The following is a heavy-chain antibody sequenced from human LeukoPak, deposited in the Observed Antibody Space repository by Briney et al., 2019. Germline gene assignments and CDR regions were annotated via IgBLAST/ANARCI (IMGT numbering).Heavy chain of an antibody. Sequence: GASVKVSCKASGYDFISYGFTWVRQAPGRGLEWMGWVSAYNGNTNYAPSLQARVSMTTDASASTVSIEVRSLTPDDTAVYYCAEGATSGLHYWGQGTLVTVSS. V-gene: IGHV1-18*01. CDR2: VSAYNGNT. CDR3: AEGATSGLHY. CDR1: GYDFISYG. J-gene: IGHJ4*02. D-gene: IGHD5-24*01.